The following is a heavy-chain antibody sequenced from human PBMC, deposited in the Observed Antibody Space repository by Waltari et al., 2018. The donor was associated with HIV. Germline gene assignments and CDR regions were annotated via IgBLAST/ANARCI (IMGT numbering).Heavy chain of an antibody. CDR3: STYGDSEAFDI. CDR1: GFTFDDYA. D-gene: IGHD4-17*01. CDR2: ISWDGCST. V-gene: IGHV3-43D*03. J-gene: IGHJ3*02. Sequence: EVKLVESGGVVVQPGGSLRLSCAAVGFTFDDYAMHWVRQAPGKGLEWVSLISWDGCSTYYADSVKGRFTISRDNSKNSLYLQMNSLRAEDTALYYCSTYGDSEAFDIWGQGTMVTVSS.